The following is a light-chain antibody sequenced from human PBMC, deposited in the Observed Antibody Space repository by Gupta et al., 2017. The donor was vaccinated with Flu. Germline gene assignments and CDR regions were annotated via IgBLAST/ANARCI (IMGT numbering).Light chain of an antibody. CDR3: CSYAGSYTYV. CDR1: DSDVGYYDY. J-gene: IGLJ1*01. CDR2: GVT. V-gene: IGLV2-11*01. Sequence: SVTIACTGTDSDVGYYDYVSWYQQHSVKAPKLMIYGVTKRPSGVPARFSGSKSGNTASLTIFGLQAEEEGDYYFCSYAGSYTYVFGTGTKVTVL.